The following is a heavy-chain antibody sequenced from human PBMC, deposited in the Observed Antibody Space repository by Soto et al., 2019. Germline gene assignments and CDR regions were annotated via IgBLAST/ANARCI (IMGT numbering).Heavy chain of an antibody. CDR3: ARVYCSTTTCHVQAFDS. D-gene: IGHD2-2*01. CDR1: GCTFSSYE. CDR2: ISSAGESS. Sequence: GGSLRLSCAASGCTFSSYEMNWVRQAPGKTLEWVSYISSAGESSYYSDSVKSRFTISRDNAKNSLYLQMNSLRVEDTAVYYCARVYCSTTTCHVQAFDSWGQGTLVTVSS. V-gene: IGHV3-48*03. J-gene: IGHJ4*02.